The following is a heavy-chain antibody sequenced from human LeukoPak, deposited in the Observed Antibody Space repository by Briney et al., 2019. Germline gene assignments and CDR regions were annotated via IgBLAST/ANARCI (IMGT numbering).Heavy chain of an antibody. CDR1: GGSISSYY. CDR2: IYYSGST. Sequence: SETLSLTCTVSGGSISSYYWSWVRQPPGKGLEWIGYIYYSGSTNYNPSLKSRVTISVDTSKNQFSLKLSSVTAADTAVYYCARGLEYDILTGSEYYFDYWGQGTLVTVSS. CDR3: ARGLEYDILTGSEYYFDY. J-gene: IGHJ4*02. D-gene: IGHD3-9*01. V-gene: IGHV4-59*01.